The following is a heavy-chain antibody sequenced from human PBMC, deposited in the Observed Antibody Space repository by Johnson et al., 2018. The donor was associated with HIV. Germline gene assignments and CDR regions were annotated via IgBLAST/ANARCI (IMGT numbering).Heavy chain of an antibody. J-gene: IGHJ3*02. CDR1: GFTFSSYW. V-gene: IGHV3-7*05. CDR3: ATEYGSGSYYTYAFDI. Sequence: DVQLVESGGGLVQPGGSLRLSCAASGFTFSSYWMSWVRQAPGKGLEWVANIKQDGSEKYYVDSVKGRFTISRDNAKNSLYLQMNSLRAEDTAVYYCATEYGSGSYYTYAFDIWGQGTMVTVSS. CDR2: IKQDGSEK. D-gene: IGHD3-10*01.